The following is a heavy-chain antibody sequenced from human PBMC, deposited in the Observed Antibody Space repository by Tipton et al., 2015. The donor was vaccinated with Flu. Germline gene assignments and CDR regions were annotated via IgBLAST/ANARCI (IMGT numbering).Heavy chain of an antibody. CDR3: ARGYSPWGWFDP. CDR1: GDSIGRGYC. Sequence: LRLSCYVSGDSIGRGYCWGWIRKPPGKGLEWIGNICQTGNTYHNPSLRSRVTISVDRSRNQFSLRLSSVTAADTAVYYCARGYSPWGWFDPWGQGTLVTVSS. CDR2: ICQTGNT. V-gene: IGHV4-38-2*02. D-gene: IGHD1-26*01. J-gene: IGHJ5*02.